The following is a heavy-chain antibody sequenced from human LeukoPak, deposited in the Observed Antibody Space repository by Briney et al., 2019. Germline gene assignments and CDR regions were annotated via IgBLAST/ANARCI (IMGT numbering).Heavy chain of an antibody. CDR1: GFTFSSYW. CDR2: ISSDGSST. V-gene: IGHV3-74*01. CDR3: ARDWGGYGPTSHDY. D-gene: IGHD3-16*01. Sequence: GGSLRLSCAASGFTFSSYWMHWVRQAPGRGLVWVSRISSDGSSTIYADSVKGRFTFSRDNAKNTLYLQMNSLRAEDTAVYYCARDWGGYGPTSHDYWGQGTLVTVSS. J-gene: IGHJ4*02.